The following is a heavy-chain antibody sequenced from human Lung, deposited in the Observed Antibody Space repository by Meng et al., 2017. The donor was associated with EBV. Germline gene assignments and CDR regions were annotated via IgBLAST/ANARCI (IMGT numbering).Heavy chain of an antibody. CDR1: GYTFTSYA. CDR3: ARDVVVPAALTVRIDY. V-gene: IGHV1-3*01. Sequence: QVQRVQSGAEVKKPGASVKVSCKASGYTFTSYAIHWVRQAPGQRLEWMGWINGGNGKTKYSQKFQGRVTITRDTSASTAYMELSSLRSEDTAVYYCARDVVVPAALTVRIDYWGQGTPVTVSS. CDR2: INGGNGKT. D-gene: IGHD2-2*01. J-gene: IGHJ4*02.